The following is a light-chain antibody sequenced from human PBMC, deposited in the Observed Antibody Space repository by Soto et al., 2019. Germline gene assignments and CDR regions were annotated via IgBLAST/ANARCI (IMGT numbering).Light chain of an antibody. V-gene: IGLV1-44*01. Sequence: QSVLTQPPSASGTPGQRVTISCSGSSSNIGSNTVNWYQQLPGTAPKLLIYSNNQRPSGVPDRFSGSKSGTSASLAISGLQSEEEADFYCSLYISGSTYVFGTGTKLTVL. CDR3: SLYISGSTYV. CDR1: SSNIGSNT. CDR2: SNN. J-gene: IGLJ1*01.